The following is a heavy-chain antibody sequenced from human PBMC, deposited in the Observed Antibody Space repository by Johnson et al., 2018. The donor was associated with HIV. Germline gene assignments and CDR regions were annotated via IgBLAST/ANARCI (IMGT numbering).Heavy chain of an antibody. V-gene: IGHV3-53*01. Sequence: VQLVESGGGLIQPGGSLRLSCSASGFTVSSKYMSWVRQAPGKGLEWVSVIYSGGSTYYADSVKGRFTISRDNAKKSLYLQMNSLRAEDTAVYYCATRDPTYRPGVFDMWGQGTMVTVSS. CDR3: ATRDPTYRPGVFDM. CDR2: IYSGGST. D-gene: IGHD2-8*01. J-gene: IGHJ3*02. CDR1: GFTVSSKY.